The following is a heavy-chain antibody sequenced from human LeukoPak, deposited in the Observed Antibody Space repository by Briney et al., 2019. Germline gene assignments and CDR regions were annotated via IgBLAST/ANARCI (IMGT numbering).Heavy chain of an antibody. V-gene: IGHV1-2*02. D-gene: IGHD2-2*01. CDR3: ARNGCSSTSCYLHYYYYYMDV. CDR1: GYTFTGYY. Sequence: ASVKVSCKASGYTFTGYYMHWVRQAPGQGLGWMGWINPNSGGTNYAQKFQGRVHMTRDTSISTAYMELSRLRPDDTAVYYCARNGCSSTSCYLHYYYYYMDVWGKGTTVTVSS. CDR2: INPNSGGT. J-gene: IGHJ6*03.